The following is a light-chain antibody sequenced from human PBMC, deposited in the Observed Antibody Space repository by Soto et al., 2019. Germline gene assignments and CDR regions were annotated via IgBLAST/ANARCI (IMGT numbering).Light chain of an antibody. CDR1: QSVSSN. Sequence: EIVMTQSPATLSVSPGERATLSCRASQSVSSNLAWYQQKPGQAPRLLIYGASTRATGIPARFSGSGSGTEFTLTNRRLQSEDFAVYYWQQYNNWPPWTFGQGTKVEIK. CDR2: GAS. CDR3: QQYNNWPPWT. V-gene: IGKV3-15*01. J-gene: IGKJ1*01.